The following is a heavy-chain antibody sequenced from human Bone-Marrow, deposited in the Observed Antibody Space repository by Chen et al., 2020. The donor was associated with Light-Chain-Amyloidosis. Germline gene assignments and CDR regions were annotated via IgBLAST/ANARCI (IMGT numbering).Heavy chain of an antibody. CDR2: ITHGGAT. J-gene: IGHJ3*02. D-gene: IGHD2-15*01. CDR3: GTLGDHPDDSGHRFSALEI. V-gene: IGHV4-34*02. Sequence: QVRLQRWGAGVLKPSETLSLTCSVYGGTFSGFYWTWIRQAPGKGLEWIGEITHGGATTSNPALKRRITISGDMSKSKFSLRLTSVAAPDTALYYCGTLGDHPDDSGHRFSALEIWGQGTMVAVSS. CDR1: GGTFSGFY.